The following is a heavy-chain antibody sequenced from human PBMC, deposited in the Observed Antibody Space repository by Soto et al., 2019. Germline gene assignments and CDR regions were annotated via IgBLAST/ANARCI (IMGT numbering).Heavy chain of an antibody. CDR2: IYYSGST. Sequence: QLQLQESGPGLVKPSETLSLTCTVSGGSISSSSYYWGWIRQPPGKGLEWIGSIYYSGSTYYNPSLKSRVTISVDTSKNQFSLKLSSVTAADTAVYYCARRALYNWNSPATYNWFDPWGQGTLVTVSS. CDR3: ARRALYNWNSPATYNWFDP. J-gene: IGHJ5*02. D-gene: IGHD1-7*01. V-gene: IGHV4-39*01. CDR1: GGSISSSSYY.